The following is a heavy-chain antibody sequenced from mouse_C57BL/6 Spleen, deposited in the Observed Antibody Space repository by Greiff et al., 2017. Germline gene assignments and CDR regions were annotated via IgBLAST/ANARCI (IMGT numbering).Heavy chain of an antibody. J-gene: IGHJ3*01. D-gene: IGHD2-4*01. Sequence: DVQLVESGGGLVQPGGSLKLSCAASGFTFSDYYMYWVRQTPEKRLEWVAYISNGGGSTYYPDTVKGRFTISRDNAKNTLYLQMSRLKSEDTAMYYCAREGDDYDGWFAYWGQGTLVTVSA. CDR1: GFTFSDYY. CDR3: AREGDDYDGWFAY. CDR2: ISNGGGST. V-gene: IGHV5-12*01.